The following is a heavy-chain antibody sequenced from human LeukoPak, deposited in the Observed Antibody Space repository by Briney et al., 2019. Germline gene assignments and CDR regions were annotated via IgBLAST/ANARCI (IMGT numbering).Heavy chain of an antibody. CDR1: GFTFSSYG. V-gene: IGHV3-30*02. J-gene: IGHJ3*01. D-gene: IGHD1-14*01. CDR2: IRYDGSNK. CDR3: AREYR. Sequence: GGSLRLSCAASGFTFSSYGMHWVRQAPGKGLEWVAFIRYDGSNKYYADSVKGRFTISRDNAKNSLHLQMNSLKFEDTAVYYCAREYRWGQGTMVTVSS.